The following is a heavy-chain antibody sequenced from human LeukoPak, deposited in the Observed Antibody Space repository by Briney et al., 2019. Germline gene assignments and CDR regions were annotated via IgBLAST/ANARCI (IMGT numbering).Heavy chain of an antibody. CDR2: IRQDGDTK. CDR3: AKYYSSGYSHHFDY. D-gene: IGHD3-22*01. V-gene: IGHV3-7*03. CDR1: GFPFNAYW. J-gene: IGHJ4*02. Sequence: GGSLRLSCAASGFPFNAYWMTWVRQAPGKGLEWVANIRQDGDTKYYVDSVKGRFTISRDNAMNSLYLQMNSLRAEDTAVYYCAKYYSSGYSHHFDYWGQGTLVTVSS.